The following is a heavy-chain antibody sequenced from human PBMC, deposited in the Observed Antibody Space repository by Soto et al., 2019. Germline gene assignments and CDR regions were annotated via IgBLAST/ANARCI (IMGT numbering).Heavy chain of an antibody. V-gene: IGHV1-2*04. CDR3: ARAKEYSSSPPHYYYYYGMDV. J-gene: IGHJ6*02. Sequence: ASVKVSCKASGYTFTGYYMHLVRQAPGQGLEWMGWINPNSGGTNYAQKFQGWVTMTRDTSISTAYMELSRLRSDDTAVYYCARAKEYSSSPPHYYYYYGMDVWGQGTTVTVSS. D-gene: IGHD6-6*01. CDR2: INPNSGGT. CDR1: GYTFTGYY.